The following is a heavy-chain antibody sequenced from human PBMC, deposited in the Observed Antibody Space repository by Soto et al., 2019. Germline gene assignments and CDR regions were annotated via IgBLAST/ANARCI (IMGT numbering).Heavy chain of an antibody. D-gene: IGHD6-13*01. Sequence: GGSLRLSCAASGFTFSDYYMSWIRQAPGKGLEWVSYISSSSSYTNYADSVKGRFTISRDNAKNLLYLQMNSLRAEDTAVYYCARPRGSSSPEGFDAFDIWGQGTMVTVSS. J-gene: IGHJ3*02. CDR3: ARPRGSSSPEGFDAFDI. CDR2: ISSSSSYT. CDR1: GFTFSDYY. V-gene: IGHV3-11*03.